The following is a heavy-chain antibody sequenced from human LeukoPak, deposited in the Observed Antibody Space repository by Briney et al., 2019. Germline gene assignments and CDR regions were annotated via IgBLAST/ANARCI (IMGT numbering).Heavy chain of an antibody. CDR3: AKDVVPDSGWDLDY. CDR1: GFTFSTYS. CDR2: IYPSGDST. D-gene: IGHD6-19*01. Sequence: GGSLRLSCATSGFTFSTYSMTWVRQGPGKGLEWVSSIYPSGDSTFYADSVKGRFTISRDNSKNTLYLQMSSLRTEDTAIYYCAKDVVPDSGWDLDYWGQGTLVTVSS. V-gene: IGHV3-23*01. J-gene: IGHJ4*02.